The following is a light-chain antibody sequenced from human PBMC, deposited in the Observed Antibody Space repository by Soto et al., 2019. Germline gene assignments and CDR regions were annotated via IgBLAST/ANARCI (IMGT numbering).Light chain of an antibody. CDR1: SGHSNYA. V-gene: IGLV4-69*01. Sequence: QPVLTQSPSASASLGASVKLTCTLSSGHSNYAIAWHQQQPEKGPRYLMKLNNDGSHSKGDGIPDRFSGSSSGAERYLTFSSLQSEDESDYYCQTWDTGISVVFGGGTKLTVL. CDR3: QTWDTGISVV. CDR2: LNNDGSH. J-gene: IGLJ2*01.